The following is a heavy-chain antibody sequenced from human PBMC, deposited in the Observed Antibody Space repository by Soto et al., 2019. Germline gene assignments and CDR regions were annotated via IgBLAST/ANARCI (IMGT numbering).Heavy chain of an antibody. CDR3: ARGLGPRRAFRGYCSGGSCYSDDY. Sequence: QVQLVQSGAEVKKPGSSVKVSCKASGYTFTSYDINWVRQATGQGLEWMGWMNPNSGNTGYAQKFQGRVTMTRNTSISTAYMELSSLRSEDTAVYYCARGLGPRRAFRGYCSGGSCYSDDYWGQGTLVTVSS. CDR2: MNPNSGNT. V-gene: IGHV1-8*01. CDR1: GYTFTSYD. D-gene: IGHD2-15*01. J-gene: IGHJ4*02.